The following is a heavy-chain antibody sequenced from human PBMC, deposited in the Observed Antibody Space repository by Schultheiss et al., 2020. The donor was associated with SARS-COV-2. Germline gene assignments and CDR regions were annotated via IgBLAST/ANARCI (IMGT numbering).Heavy chain of an antibody. J-gene: IGHJ4*02. Sequence: ASVKVSCKASGYTFTGYYMHWVRQAPGQGLEWMGWINPNSGGTNYAQKFQGRVTMTRDTSISTAYMELRSLRSDDTAVYYCAAVFGYSYGWGLDFDYWGQGTLVTV. D-gene: IGHD5-18*01. V-gene: IGHV1-2*02. CDR3: AAVFGYSYGWGLDFDY. CDR2: INPNSGGT. CDR1: GYTFTGYY.